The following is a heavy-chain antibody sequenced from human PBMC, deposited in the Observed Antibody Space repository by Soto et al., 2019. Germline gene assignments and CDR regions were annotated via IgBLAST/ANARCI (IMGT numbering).Heavy chain of an antibody. J-gene: IGHJ4*02. CDR1: GDSISSSEW. CDR3: ARLSTWSNFDY. V-gene: IGHV4-4*02. Sequence: SETLSLTCAVSGDSISSSEWWSWVRQTPEKGLEWIGEIYHSGSTNYNPSLKNRVTLSVDESKNQFSLNLSSMTAADTAVYFCARLSTWSNFDYWGQGMLVTVSS. CDR2: IYHSGST. D-gene: IGHD6-13*01.